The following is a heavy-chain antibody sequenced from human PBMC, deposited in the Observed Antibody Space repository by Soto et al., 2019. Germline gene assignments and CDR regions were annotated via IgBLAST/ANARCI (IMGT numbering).Heavy chain of an antibody. J-gene: IGHJ5*01. D-gene: IGHD2-8*01. Sequence: SQTLSLTFAISGDSVSTNSATWDWLRQSPSRGLEWLGRTYYRSKWYNDYAVSVKGRITINPDTSNNQLSLQLNSVTPDDTAVYYCARLIGNSWLDSWGQGTLVTVPS. CDR1: GDSVSTNSAT. CDR3: ARLIGNSWLDS. CDR2: TYYRSKWYN. V-gene: IGHV6-1*01.